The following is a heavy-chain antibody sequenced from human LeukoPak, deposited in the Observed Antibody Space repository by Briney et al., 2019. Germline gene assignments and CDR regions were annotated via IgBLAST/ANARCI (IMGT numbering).Heavy chain of an antibody. CDR3: ARDRGDGYNAYYFDY. V-gene: IGHV1-2*02. CDR1: GGTFSSYA. Sequence: ASVKVSCKASGGTFSSYAISWVRQAPGQGLEWMGWINPDSGGTSYPQKFQGRVTMTGDTSISTAYMELSRLRSDDTAVYYCARDRGDGYNAYYFDYWGQGTLVTVSS. CDR2: INPDSGGT. D-gene: IGHD5-24*01. J-gene: IGHJ4*02.